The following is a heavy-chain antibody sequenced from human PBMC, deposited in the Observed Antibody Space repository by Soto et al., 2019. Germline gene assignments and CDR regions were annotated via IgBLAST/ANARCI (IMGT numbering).Heavy chain of an antibody. CDR3: ARDASGHDFWDGPWYFDS. V-gene: IGHV4-59*01. J-gene: IGHJ4*02. Sequence: QVQLQESGPGLVKPSETLSLTCTVSGGSISSSYWSWIRQPPGKGLEWLGYVYYIGSTKYKPSLKNRITIPVDTSQNQFSLKLESVTAADTALYYCARDASGHDFWDGPWYFDSWGQGTLVTVSS. CDR2: VYYIGST. CDR1: GGSISSSY. D-gene: IGHD3-3*01.